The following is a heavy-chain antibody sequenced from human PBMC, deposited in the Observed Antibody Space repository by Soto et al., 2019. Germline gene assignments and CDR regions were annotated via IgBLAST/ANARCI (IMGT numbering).Heavy chain of an antibody. CDR2: IFADGNT. CDR1: GASISPSY. V-gene: IGHV4-4*07. Sequence: SETLSLTCVVSGASISPSYWSWVRQPAGNRLQWIGRIFADGNTNSSPSLKGRVSMAIDKSQNQISLQLASVTAADTATYYCVRDILVAPYYWGQGAQVTVS. D-gene: IGHD2-21*01. CDR3: VRDILVAPYY. J-gene: IGHJ4*02.